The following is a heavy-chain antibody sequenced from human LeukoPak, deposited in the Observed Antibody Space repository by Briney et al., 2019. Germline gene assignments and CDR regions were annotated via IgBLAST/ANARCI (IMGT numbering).Heavy chain of an antibody. V-gene: IGHV3-23*01. CDR2: ISGSGGST. D-gene: IGHD2-2*01. CDR1: GFTFSDYY. J-gene: IGHJ4*02. CDR3: ANLLLGRELGYCSSTSCYGFDYFDY. Sequence: GGSLRLSCAASGFTFSDYYMSWIRQAPGKGLEWVSAISGSGGSTYYADSVKGRFTISRDNSKNTLYLQMNSLRAEDTAVYYCANLLLGRELGYCSSTSCYGFDYFDYWGQGTLVTVSS.